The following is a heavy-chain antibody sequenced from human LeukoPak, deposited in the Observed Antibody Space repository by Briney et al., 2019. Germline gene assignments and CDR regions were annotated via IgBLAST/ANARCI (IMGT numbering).Heavy chain of an antibody. Sequence: PSETLSLTCTVSGASIRSYYWSWIRQPPGKGLEWIGYFYYSGSTNYNPSLSSRVTISVDTSKNQLSLKLSSVTAADTAVYYCARQGGYDYSIDYWGQGTLVTVSS. CDR3: ARQGGYDYSIDY. V-gene: IGHV4-59*08. J-gene: IGHJ4*02. CDR1: GASIRSYY. CDR2: FYYSGST. D-gene: IGHD5-12*01.